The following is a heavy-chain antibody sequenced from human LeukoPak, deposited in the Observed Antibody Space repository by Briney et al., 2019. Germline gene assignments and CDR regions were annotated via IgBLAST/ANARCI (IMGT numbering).Heavy chain of an antibody. V-gene: IGHV3-23*01. Sequence: GGSLRLSCAASGFTFTSYGMSWVRQAPGRGLEWVSTISGSGGSRHYADFVKGRFTISRDNFKNTVSLQMNSLRAEDTAVYYCAKDLPDYGDYEVGYWGQGTLVTVSS. CDR3: AKDLPDYGDYEVGY. CDR2: ISGSGGSR. CDR1: GFTFTSYG. D-gene: IGHD4-17*01. J-gene: IGHJ4*02.